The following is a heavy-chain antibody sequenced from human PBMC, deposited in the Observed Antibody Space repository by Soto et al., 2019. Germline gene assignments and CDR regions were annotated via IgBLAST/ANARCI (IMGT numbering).Heavy chain of an antibody. CDR1: GGSLGGYS. D-gene: IGHD1-26*01. CDR2: ISYRGST. Sequence: QVQLQQWGAGLLKPSETLSLTCAVSGGSLGGYSWNWVRHPPGKGLEWIGEISYRGSTNYNPSLMSRVMISVDTSKNQFALKLTSVTAADTGVYFCARAPYSGHWNQPWQTPRRPGNYGMDVWGQGTTVTVSS. V-gene: IGHV4-34*01. J-gene: IGHJ6*02. CDR3: ARAPYSGHWNQPWQTPRRPGNYGMDV.